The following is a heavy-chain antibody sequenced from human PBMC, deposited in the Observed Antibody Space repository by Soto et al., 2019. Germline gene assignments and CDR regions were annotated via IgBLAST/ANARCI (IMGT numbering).Heavy chain of an antibody. D-gene: IGHD2-15*01. CDR1: GFTFSSYG. V-gene: IGHV3-30*18. CDR2: ISYDGSNK. J-gene: IGHJ6*02. CDR3: AKDPSGGSFHYYYGMDV. Sequence: QVQLVESGGGVVQPGRSLRLSCAASGFTFSSYGMHWVRQAPGKGLEWVAVISYDGSNKYYADSVKGRFTISRDNSKNTLYLQMNSLRAEDTAVYYCAKDPSGGSFHYYYGMDVWGQGTTVTVSS.